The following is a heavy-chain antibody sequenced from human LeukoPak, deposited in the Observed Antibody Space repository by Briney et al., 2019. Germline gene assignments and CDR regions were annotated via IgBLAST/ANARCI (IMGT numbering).Heavy chain of an antibody. Sequence: WGSLRLSCAASGFTFSSYAMSWVRQVPGKGLEWVSGISLRGDSTYYADSVKGRLPVSRDNSRNTLYLQMNRLRADETALYYCAKHLHQGSYHDYYYRMDVWGQGTTVTVSS. CDR1: GFTFSSYA. V-gene: IGHV3-23*01. D-gene: IGHD1-14*01. CDR2: ISLRGDST. J-gene: IGHJ6*02. CDR3: AKHLHQGSYHDYYYRMDV.